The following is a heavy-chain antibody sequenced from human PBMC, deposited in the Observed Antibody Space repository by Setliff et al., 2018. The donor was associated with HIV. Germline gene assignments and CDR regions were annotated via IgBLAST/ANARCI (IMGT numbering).Heavy chain of an antibody. Sequence: SETLSLTCTVSGGSISSNNYYWGWIRQPPGKGLEWIGRVYSSGNTNYNPSFKGRVTMSVDTSKNQFSLNLNSVTATDTAVYYCARTLSTMVKTDGYYDYYYMDVWGKGTTVTVSS. CDR3: ARTLSTMVKTDGYYDYYYMDV. D-gene: IGHD3-10*01. CDR1: GGSISSNNYY. J-gene: IGHJ6*03. CDR2: VYSSGNT. V-gene: IGHV4-39*07.